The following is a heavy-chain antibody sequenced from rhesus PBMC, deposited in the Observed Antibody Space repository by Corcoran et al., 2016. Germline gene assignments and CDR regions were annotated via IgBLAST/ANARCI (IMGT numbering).Heavy chain of an antibody. D-gene: IGHD6-25*01. CDR2: VYGRSGST. CDR1: GGSISSSNW. CDR3: ARDQGQFDY. Sequence: QVQLQESGPAVVKPSETLSLTCAVSGGSISSSNWWTWIRPSPGKGLEWIGGVYGRSGSTEYNPSLKSRVTISKDTSKNQLSLKLSSVTAADTAVYYCARDQGQFDYWGQGVLVTVSS. J-gene: IGHJ4*01. V-gene: IGHV4-93*01.